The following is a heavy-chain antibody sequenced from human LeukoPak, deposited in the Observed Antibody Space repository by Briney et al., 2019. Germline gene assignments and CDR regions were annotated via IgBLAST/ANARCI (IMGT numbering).Heavy chain of an antibody. J-gene: IGHJ4*01. D-gene: IGHD4/OR15-4a*01. CDR1: GFTITNYA. CDR2: ISGNGGIT. V-gene: IGHV3-23*01. CDR3: AKDQGSGHGAYTWGSFDY. Sequence: GGSLRLSCAASGFTITNYAMTWVRQAPEKGLEWVSVISGNGGITYYADSVKGRFTISRDTSKNTLYLQMNSLRAEDTAVYYCAKDQGSGHGAYTWGSFDYWGLETRVTVPS.